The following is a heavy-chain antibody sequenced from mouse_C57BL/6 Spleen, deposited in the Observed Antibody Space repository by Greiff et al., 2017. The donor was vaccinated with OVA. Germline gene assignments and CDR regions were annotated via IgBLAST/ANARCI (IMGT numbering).Heavy chain of an antibody. D-gene: IGHD2-4*01. CDR1: GYAFSSYW. Sequence: QVQLQQSGAELVKPGASVKISCKASGYAFSSYWMTWVKQRPGKGLEWIGQIYPGDGDTNYNGKFKGKATLTADTSSSTAYMQLSSLTSEDSAVYFCARGGIYYDCDGPAYWGQGTLVTVSA. V-gene: IGHV1-80*01. J-gene: IGHJ3*01. CDR2: IYPGDGDT. CDR3: ARGGIYYDCDGPAY.